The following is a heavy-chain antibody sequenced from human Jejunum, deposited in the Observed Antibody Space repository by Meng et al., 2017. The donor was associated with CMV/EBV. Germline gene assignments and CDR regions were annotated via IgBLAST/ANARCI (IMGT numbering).Heavy chain of an antibody. CDR3: AIRPLSWFDP. J-gene: IGHJ5*02. CDR1: GGSIGSSNYY. V-gene: IGHV4-39*07. Sequence: LQLPESGAGLVKPSDTLSLAGTLSGGSIGSSNYYWDWIRQPPGKGLEWIGSISYRGTTYYSPSLKSRITISLDTSNNQFSLRLTSVTAADSAVYYCAIRPLSWFDPWGQGTLVTVSS. CDR2: ISYRGTT.